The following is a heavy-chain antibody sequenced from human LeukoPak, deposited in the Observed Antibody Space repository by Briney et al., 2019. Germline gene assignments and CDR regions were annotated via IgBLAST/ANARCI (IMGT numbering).Heavy chain of an antibody. CDR2: ISYDGSNK. V-gene: IGHV3-30*03. Sequence: SGGSLRLSCAASGFTFSSYGMHWVRQAPGKGLEWVAVISYDGSNKYYADSVKGRFTISRDNSKNTLYLQMNSLRAEDTAVYYCARDLRATTSPGSPQYWGQGTLVTVSS. CDR3: ARDLRATTSPGSPQY. J-gene: IGHJ4*02. D-gene: IGHD1-1*01. CDR1: GFTFSSYG.